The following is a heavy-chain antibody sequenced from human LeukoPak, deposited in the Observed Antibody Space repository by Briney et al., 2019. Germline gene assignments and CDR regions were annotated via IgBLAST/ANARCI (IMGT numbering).Heavy chain of an antibody. CDR2: IYPGDSDT. CDR1: GYSFTSYW. Sequence: SGGSLQISCKGSGYSFTSYWIGWGRQLPGKGLEWMGIIYPGDSDTRDSPSFQGQVTISADKSISTAYLQWSSLKASDTAMYYCARREPGDYGSYYFDYWGQGTPVTVSS. J-gene: IGHJ4*02. CDR3: ARREPGDYGSYYFDY. D-gene: IGHD4-17*01. V-gene: IGHV5-51*01.